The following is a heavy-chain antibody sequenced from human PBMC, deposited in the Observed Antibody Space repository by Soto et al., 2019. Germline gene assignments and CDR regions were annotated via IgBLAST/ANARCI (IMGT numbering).Heavy chain of an antibody. CDR1: GFTVSGMF. CDR3: ARDADSSGLHY. CDR2: IYPAGPT. D-gene: IGHD6-19*01. J-gene: IGHJ4*02. Sequence: LRLSCAASGFTVSGMFMNWVRQAPGKGLEWVSVIYPAGPTYYADSVKGRFTISRDNSKNTLFLQLNNLRAEDTAVYYCARDADSSGLHYWGQGILVTVSS. V-gene: IGHV3-53*01.